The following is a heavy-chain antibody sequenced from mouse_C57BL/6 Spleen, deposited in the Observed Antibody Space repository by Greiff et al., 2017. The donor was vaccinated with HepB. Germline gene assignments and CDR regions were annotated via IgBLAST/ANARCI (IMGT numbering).Heavy chain of an antibody. CDR1: GYTFTDYN. D-gene: IGHD3-2*02. CDR2: INPNNGGT. J-gene: IGHJ3*01. Sequence: VQLKESGPELVKPGASVKMSCKASGYTFTDYNMHWVKQSHGKSLEWIGYINPNNGGTSYNQKFKGKATLTVNKSSSTAYMELRSLTSEDSAVYYCARRGTAQAPFAYWGQGTLVTVSA. CDR3: ARRGTAQAPFAY. V-gene: IGHV1-22*01.